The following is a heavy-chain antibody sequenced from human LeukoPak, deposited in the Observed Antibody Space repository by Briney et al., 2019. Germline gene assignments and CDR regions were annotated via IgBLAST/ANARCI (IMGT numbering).Heavy chain of an antibody. D-gene: IGHD4-23*01. CDR2: IYYSGIT. J-gene: IGHJ4*02. CDR3: ARWSGGNSVDY. Sequence: SETLSLTCTVSGASISSCYWSWIRQPPGKGLEWIGYIYYSGITNYNPSLKNRVTISIDTSKNQFSLKLSSVTAADTAVYYCARWSGGNSVDYWGQGTLVTVSS. CDR1: GASISSCY. V-gene: IGHV4-59*08.